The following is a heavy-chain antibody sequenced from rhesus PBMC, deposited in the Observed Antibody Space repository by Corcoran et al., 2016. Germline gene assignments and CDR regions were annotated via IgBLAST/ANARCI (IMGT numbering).Heavy chain of an antibody. J-gene: IGHJ4*01. V-gene: IGHV3S22*01. CDR2: NRNKASGGTA. CDR3: ARALGRGRNDY. CDR1: GFTFSEHY. Sequence: EVQLVVAGGAWAQPGGSLRLSSVACGFTFSEHYMSWDRQAPGKGPGWVGLNRNKASGGTAEYAASVKVRFTISRDDSKSIASLQMNSLKTEDTAVYYCARALGRGRNDYWGQGVLVTVSS. D-gene: IGHD5-24*01.